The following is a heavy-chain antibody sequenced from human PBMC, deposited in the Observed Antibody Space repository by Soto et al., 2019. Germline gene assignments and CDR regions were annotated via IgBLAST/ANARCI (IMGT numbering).Heavy chain of an antibody. CDR1: GYTFTSYY. D-gene: IGHD5-12*01. CDR3: ARGDIVDIFCMDV. Sequence: QVQLVQSGAEVKKPGASVKVSCKASGYTFTSYYMHWVRQAPGQGLEWMGIINPSGGSTTYAQKFQGRVTMTRDTSTRTVYMELSSLRSEDRAVYYCARGDIVDIFCMDVWGQGTTVTVSS. CDR2: INPSGGST. J-gene: IGHJ6*02. V-gene: IGHV1-46*01.